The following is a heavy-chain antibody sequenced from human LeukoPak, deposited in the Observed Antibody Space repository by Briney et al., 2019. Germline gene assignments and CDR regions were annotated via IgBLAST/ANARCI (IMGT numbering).Heavy chain of an antibody. V-gene: IGHV4-34*01. J-gene: IGHJ4*02. CDR3: ARGEEQYFDY. CDR2: IYYSGSI. Sequence: SETLSLTCAVYGGSFSGYYWGWIRQPPGKGLEWIGSIYYSGSIDYNASLKSRVTISVDTSKNQFSLKLSSVTAADTAVYYCARGEEQYFDYWGQGTLVTVSS. D-gene: IGHD1-26*01. CDR1: GGSFSGYY.